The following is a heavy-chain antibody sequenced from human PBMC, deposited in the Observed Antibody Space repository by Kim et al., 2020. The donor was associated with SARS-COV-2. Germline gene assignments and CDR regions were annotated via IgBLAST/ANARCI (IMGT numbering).Heavy chain of an antibody. CDR3: ARVKIRSGSSSWYRGYYFDY. J-gene: IGHJ4*02. Sequence: RVTISVDTSKNQFSLKLSSVTAADTAVYYCARVKIRSGSSSWYRGYYFDYWGQGTLVTVSS. V-gene: IGHV4-59*01. D-gene: IGHD6-13*01.